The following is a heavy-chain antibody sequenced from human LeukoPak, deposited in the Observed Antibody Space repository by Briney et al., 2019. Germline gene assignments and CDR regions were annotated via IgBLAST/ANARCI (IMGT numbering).Heavy chain of an antibody. CDR2: ISSSGSTI. CDR3: AREGRDRSIAAAGPDY. V-gene: IGHV3-11*01. CDR1: GFTFSDYY. Sequence: GGSLRLSCAASGFTFSDYYMSWIRQAPGKGLEWVSYISSSGSTIYYADSVKGRFTISRDNAKNSLYLQMNSLRAEDTAVYYCAREGRDRSIAAAGPDYWGQGTLVTVSS. D-gene: IGHD6-13*01. J-gene: IGHJ4*02.